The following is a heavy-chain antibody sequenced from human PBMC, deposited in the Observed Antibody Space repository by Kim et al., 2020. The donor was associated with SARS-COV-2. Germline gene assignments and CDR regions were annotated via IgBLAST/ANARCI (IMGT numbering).Heavy chain of an antibody. Sequence: SVKVSCKASGASVSGQAITWVRQAPGLGLEWMGGIIPVFGTTTYAPKFQARVTITADDFTNTAYLELSSLRSEDTAVYYCARDRRQSTTTARGYFYYFGQDGWGQGTTVTVSS. CDR1: GASVSGQA. V-gene: IGHV1-69*13. J-gene: IGHJ6*02. CDR3: ARDRRQSTTTARGYFYYFGQDG. D-gene: IGHD2-21*01. CDR2: IIPVFGTT.